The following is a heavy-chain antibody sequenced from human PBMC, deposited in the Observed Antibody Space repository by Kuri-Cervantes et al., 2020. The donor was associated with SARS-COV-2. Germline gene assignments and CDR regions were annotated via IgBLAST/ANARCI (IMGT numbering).Heavy chain of an antibody. CDR2: ISYDGSNK. D-gene: IGHD3-22*01. J-gene: IGHJ5*02. CDR1: GFTFSSYA. Sequence: GGSLRLSCAASGFTFSSYAMHWVRQAPGKGLEWVAVISYDGSNKYYADSVKGRFTISRDNSKNTLYLQMNSLKASDTAMYYCARSHDYYDSSRDWFDPWGQGTLVTVSS. V-gene: IGHV3-30-3*01. CDR3: ARSHDYYDSSRDWFDP.